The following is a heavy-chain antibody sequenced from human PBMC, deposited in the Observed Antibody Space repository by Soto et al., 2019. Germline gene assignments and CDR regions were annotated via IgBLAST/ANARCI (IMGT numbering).Heavy chain of an antibody. J-gene: IGHJ3*02. V-gene: IGHV1-24*01. D-gene: IGHD3-22*01. Sequence: GSSVKASCKVSGYTLTELSMHWVRQAPGKGLDWMGGFDPEDGETIYAQKFQGRVTMTEDTSTDTAYMELSSLRSEDTAVYYCATVAQDITMIVDQHDAFDIWGQGTMVTVSS. CDR2: FDPEDGET. CDR1: GYTLTELS. CDR3: ATVAQDITMIVDQHDAFDI.